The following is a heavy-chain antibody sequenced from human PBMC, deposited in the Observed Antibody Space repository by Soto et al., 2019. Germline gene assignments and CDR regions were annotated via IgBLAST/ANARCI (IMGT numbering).Heavy chain of an antibody. CDR2: INHSGST. CDR3: ARVSGIYYYGMDV. V-gene: IGHV4-34*01. CDR1: GGSFSGYY. J-gene: IGHJ6*02. D-gene: IGHD3-10*01. Sequence: QVQLQQWGAGLLKPSETLSLTCAVYGGSFSGYYWSWIRQPPGKGLEWIGEINHSGSTNYNPSLKRRVTXSXDTXNNQFSLKLSSVTAADTAVYYCARVSGIYYYGMDVWGQGTTVTVSS.